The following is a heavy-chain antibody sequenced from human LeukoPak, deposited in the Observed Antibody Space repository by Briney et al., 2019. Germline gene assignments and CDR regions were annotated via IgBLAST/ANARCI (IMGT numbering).Heavy chain of an antibody. CDR1: GHRFTDNW. CDR3: ARPRDSTSDAFDI. V-gene: IGHV5-51*01. D-gene: IGHD2-2*01. Sequence: GESLKISCQGSGHRFTDNWLGWVRQMPGKGLEWMGFIYPGDSNTRYSPSFQGQVTISVDKSVTTAYLQWGSLKASDTAMYYCARPRDSTSDAFDIWGQGTMVTVSS. J-gene: IGHJ3*02. CDR2: IYPGDSNT.